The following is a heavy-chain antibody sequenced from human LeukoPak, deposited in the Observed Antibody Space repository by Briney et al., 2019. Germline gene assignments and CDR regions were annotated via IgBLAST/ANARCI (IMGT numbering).Heavy chain of an antibody. J-gene: IGHJ4*02. CDR3: ARERGAGLSSSWTDY. CDR2: ISWNSNSI. Sequence: GRSLRLSCAASGFTFDDYAMHWVRQAPGKGLEWVSGISWNSNSIGYADSVEGRFTISRDNANNSLYLQMNSLRVDDTAVYYCARERGAGLSSSWTDYWGQGSLVTVS. CDR1: GFTFDDYA. D-gene: IGHD6-13*01. V-gene: IGHV3-9*01.